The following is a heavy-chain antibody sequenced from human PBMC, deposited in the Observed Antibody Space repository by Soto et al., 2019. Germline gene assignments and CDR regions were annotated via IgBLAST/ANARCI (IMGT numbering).Heavy chain of an antibody. CDR1: GGSISSYY. Sequence: QVQLQESGPGLVKPSETLSLTCTVSGGSISSYYWSWIRQPPGKGLEWIAYIYYSGATNYNPSLKSRVPISLDTANNLVSLKLSSVPAADTAVYYCARRHNSRGGVFDYWGQGTLVTVSS. J-gene: IGHJ4*02. D-gene: IGHD1-1*01. CDR3: ARRHNSRGGVFDY. V-gene: IGHV4-59*01. CDR2: IYYSGAT.